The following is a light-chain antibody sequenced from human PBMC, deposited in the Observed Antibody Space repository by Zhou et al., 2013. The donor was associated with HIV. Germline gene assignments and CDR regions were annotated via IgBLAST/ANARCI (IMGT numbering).Light chain of an antibody. CDR3: LQANSFPLT. J-gene: IGKJ5*01. CDR2: PAS. CDR1: QGISTW. V-gene: IGKV1-12*01. Sequence: DIQMTQSPSSVSASVGDRVTITCRASQGISTWLGWYQQKAGKAPKLLIFPASSLQNGVPSRFSGSGSGTDFTLTITSLQPEDFATYYCLQANSFPLTFGQGHDLRLN.